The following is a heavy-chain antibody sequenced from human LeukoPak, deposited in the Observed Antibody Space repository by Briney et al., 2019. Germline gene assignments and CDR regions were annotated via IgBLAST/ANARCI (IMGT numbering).Heavy chain of an antibody. D-gene: IGHD6-13*01. CDR3: ARGKGIAAPWFDP. CDR1: GGSFSGSY. J-gene: IGHJ5*02. CDR2: INHSGST. V-gene: IGHV4-34*01. Sequence: PSETLSLTCAVYGGSFSGSYWSWIRQPPGKGLEWIGEINHSGSTNYNPSLKSRVTISVDTSKNQFSLKLSSVTAADTAVYYCARGKGIAAPWFDPWGQGTLVTVSS.